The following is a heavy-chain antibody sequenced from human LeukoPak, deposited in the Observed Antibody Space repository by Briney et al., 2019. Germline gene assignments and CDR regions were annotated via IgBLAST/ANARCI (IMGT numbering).Heavy chain of an antibody. CDR3: ARGRNWNYRVFDY. Sequence: PSETLSLTCTVSGGSISSSSYYWGWIRQPPGKGLEWIGSIYYSGSTYYNPSLKSRVTISVDTSKNQFSLKLSSVTAADTAVYYCARGRNWNYRVFDYWGQGTLVTVSS. CDR1: GGSISSSSYY. V-gene: IGHV4-39*07. CDR2: IYYSGST. J-gene: IGHJ4*02. D-gene: IGHD1-7*01.